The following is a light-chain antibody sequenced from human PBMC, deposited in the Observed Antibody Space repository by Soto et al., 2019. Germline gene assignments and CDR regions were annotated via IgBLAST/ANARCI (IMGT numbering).Light chain of an antibody. CDR3: CSYAGSSTYV. CDR1: SSDVGSYNL. J-gene: IGLJ1*01. CDR2: EVS. Sequence: ALTQPASVSGSPGQSITISCTGTSSDVGSYNLVSWYQQHPGKAPKVMIYEVSKRPSGVPNRFSGSKSGNTASLTISGLQAEDEADYYCCSYAGSSTYVFGTGTKLTVL. V-gene: IGLV2-23*02.